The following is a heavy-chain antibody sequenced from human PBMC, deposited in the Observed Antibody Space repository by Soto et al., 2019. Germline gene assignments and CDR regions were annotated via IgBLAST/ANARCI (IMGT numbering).Heavy chain of an antibody. CDR2: IIPRLGAP. D-gene: IGHD5-18*01. CDR1: GDTIRTYG. CDR3: ARDRPNTDVVNAVFGRANYFDF. J-gene: IGHJ4*02. Sequence: QVQLVQSGAEVKKVGSSVRVSCKASGDTIRTYGLDWVRQAPGQGLEWMGGIIPRLGAPKYAQKFQGRVTITADESSSTAYMDLTSLTSEDTAVYYCARDRPNTDVVNAVFGRANYFDFWGQGTLVTVSS. V-gene: IGHV1-69*01.